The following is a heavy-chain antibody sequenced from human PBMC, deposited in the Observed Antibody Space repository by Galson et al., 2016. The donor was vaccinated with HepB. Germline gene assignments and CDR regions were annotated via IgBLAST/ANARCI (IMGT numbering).Heavy chain of an antibody. CDR2: DSMDGRRK. J-gene: IGHJ3*02. CDR1: GFTFSGYG. Sequence: SLRLSCAASGFTFSGYGMHWVRQAPGKGLEWVAADSMDGRRKFYADSVKGRFTISRDNAKSTLFLQMNSLRADDTAVYYCGRGSKYGFDMWGQGTMVTVSS. CDR3: GRGSKYGFDM. V-gene: IGHV3-30*03.